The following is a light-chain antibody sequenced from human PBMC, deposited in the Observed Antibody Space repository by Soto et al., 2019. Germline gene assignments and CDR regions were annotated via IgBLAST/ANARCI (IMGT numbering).Light chain of an antibody. V-gene: IGKV1-9*01. Sequence: DIQMTQSPSSLSASVGDRVTITCQAIHDISSYLGWYQQKPGKAPKLLIYGASTLQSGVPSRFSGSGSGTDFTLTISSLQPEDFATYYCQQLNKYPSTFGGGTKVDIK. CDR3: QQLNKYPST. CDR2: GAS. CDR1: HDISSY. J-gene: IGKJ4*01.